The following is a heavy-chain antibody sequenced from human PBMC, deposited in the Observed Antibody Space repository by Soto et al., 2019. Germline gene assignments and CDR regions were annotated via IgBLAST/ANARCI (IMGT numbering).Heavy chain of an antibody. Sequence: SETLSLTCTVSGGSISSGGYYWSWIRQHPGKGLEWIGYIYYSGSAYYNPSLKSRVTISVDTSKNQFSLKLSSVTAADTAVYYCAKTGEGYCTNGVCYNFDYWGQGTLVTVSS. D-gene: IGHD2-8*01. CDR3: AKTGEGYCTNGVCYNFDY. CDR1: GGSISSGGYY. J-gene: IGHJ4*02. V-gene: IGHV4-31*03. CDR2: IYYSGSA.